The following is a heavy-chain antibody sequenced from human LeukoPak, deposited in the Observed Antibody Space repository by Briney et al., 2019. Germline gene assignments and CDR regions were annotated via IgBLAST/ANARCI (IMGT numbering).Heavy chain of an antibody. CDR1: GFTFSSYS. J-gene: IGHJ4*02. CDR2: ISSSSSTI. V-gene: IGHV3-48*04. D-gene: IGHD6-19*01. Sequence: PGGSLRLSCAASGFTFSSYSMNWVRQAPGKGLEWVSYISSSSSTIYYADSVKGRFTISRDNAKNSLYLQMNSLRAEDTAVYYCARDRSSSGWSPFFDYWGQGTLVTVSS. CDR3: ARDRSSSGWSPFFDY.